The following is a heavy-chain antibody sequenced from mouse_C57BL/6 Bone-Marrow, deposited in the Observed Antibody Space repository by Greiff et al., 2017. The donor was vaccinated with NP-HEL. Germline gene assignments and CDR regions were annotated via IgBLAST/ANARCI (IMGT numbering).Heavy chain of an antibody. CDR1: GYTFTDYE. Sequence: QVQLQPSGAELVRPGASVTLSFQASGYTFTDYEMPWVKQTPVHGLEWIGAFDPETGGTAYNQKFKGKAILTADKSSSTAYMELRSLTSEDSAVYYCTRDYGSSYVAWFAYWGQGTLVTVSA. V-gene: IGHV1-15*01. J-gene: IGHJ3*01. CDR3: TRDYGSSYVAWFAY. CDR2: FDPETGGT. D-gene: IGHD1-1*01.